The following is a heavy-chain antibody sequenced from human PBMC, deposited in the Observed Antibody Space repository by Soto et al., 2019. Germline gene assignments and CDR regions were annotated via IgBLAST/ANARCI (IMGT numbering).Heavy chain of an antibody. CDR1: GFTFSSYS. D-gene: IGHD4-4*01. Sequence: PGESLKISCAASGFTFSSYSLSWLRQAPGKGLEWVSGISGSGQTTHYRDSVKGRFTISRDNFRNTLYLQVNSLRADDTAVYFCAKSRGDSWTTYFFDYWGQGALVTVSS. CDR3: AKSRGDSWTTYFFDY. V-gene: IGHV3-23*01. J-gene: IGHJ4*02. CDR2: ISGSGQTT.